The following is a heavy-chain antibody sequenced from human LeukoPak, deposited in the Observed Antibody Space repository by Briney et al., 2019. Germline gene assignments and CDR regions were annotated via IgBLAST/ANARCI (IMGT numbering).Heavy chain of an antibody. CDR1: GFTFSSYS. D-gene: IGHD2-15*01. Sequence: GRSLRPSCAASGFTFSSYSMNWVCQAPGKGLEWVSSISSSSSYIYYADSVKGRFTISRDNAKNSLYLQMNSLRAEDTAVYYCARAGGRGYCSGGSCWWYFDYWGQGTLVTVSS. J-gene: IGHJ4*02. CDR2: ISSSSSYI. CDR3: ARAGGRGYCSGGSCWWYFDY. V-gene: IGHV3-21*01.